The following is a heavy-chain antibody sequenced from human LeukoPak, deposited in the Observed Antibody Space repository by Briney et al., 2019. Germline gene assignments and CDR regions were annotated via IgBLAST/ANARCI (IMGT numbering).Heavy chain of an antibody. V-gene: IGHV3-23*01. D-gene: IGHD3-10*01. J-gene: IGHJ5*01. Sequence: GGSLRLSCAASGFTFSTYAMNWVRQAPGKGLEWVSTVSGSGGATYYADSVKGRFTISRDNSKNTLYLQMNSLRVEDTGIYYCGRWGVNAGLDSWGQGTLVSVSA. CDR2: VSGSGGAT. CDR1: GFTFSTYA. CDR3: GRWGVNAGLDS.